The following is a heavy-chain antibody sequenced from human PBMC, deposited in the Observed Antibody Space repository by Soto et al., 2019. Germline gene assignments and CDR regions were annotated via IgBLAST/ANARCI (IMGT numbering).Heavy chain of an antibody. CDR2: FIPIFGTA. Sequence: QVQLVQSGAEVKKPGSSVKVSCKASGGTFSSYAISWVRQAPGQGLEWMGGFIPIFGTANYAQKLQGRVTITADKSTSTAYMELSSLRSEDTAVYYCARDNLDYDFWSGYYLYNWFDPWGQGTLVTVSS. J-gene: IGHJ5*02. CDR3: ARDNLDYDFWSGYYLYNWFDP. CDR1: GGTFSSYA. D-gene: IGHD3-3*01. V-gene: IGHV1-69*06.